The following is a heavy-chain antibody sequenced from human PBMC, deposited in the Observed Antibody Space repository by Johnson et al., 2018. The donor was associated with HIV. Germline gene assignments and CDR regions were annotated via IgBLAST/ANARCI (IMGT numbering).Heavy chain of an antibody. D-gene: IGHD3-3*01. Sequence: QVQLVESGGGVIQPGRSLRLSCAVSGLTFSSYAMHWVRQAPGKGLEWVAVISYDARSKYYADSVKGRFTISRDNSKNTLYLQMNSLRAEDTAVYYCTTAGAYYMADVFDFWGQGTMVTVSS. CDR2: ISYDARSK. CDR3: TTAGAYYMADVFDF. CDR1: GLTFSSYA. V-gene: IGHV3-30-3*01. J-gene: IGHJ3*01.